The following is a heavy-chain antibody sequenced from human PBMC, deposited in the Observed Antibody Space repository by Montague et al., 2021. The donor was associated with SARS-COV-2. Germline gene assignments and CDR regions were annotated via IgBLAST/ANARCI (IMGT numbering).Heavy chain of an antibody. CDR2: IYNSGST. CDR1: GGSISSNY. D-gene: IGHD6-19*01. Sequence: SETLSLTCTASGGSISSNYWSWIRQPQGPGLEWNGYIYNSGSTSSNHSLKSRVTISVDTSTNQFSLKLSSVTAADTDVYSCASGSGWMVNAFDIWGQGTMVTVSS. CDR3: ASGSGWMVNAFDI. J-gene: IGHJ3*02. V-gene: IGHV4-59*01.